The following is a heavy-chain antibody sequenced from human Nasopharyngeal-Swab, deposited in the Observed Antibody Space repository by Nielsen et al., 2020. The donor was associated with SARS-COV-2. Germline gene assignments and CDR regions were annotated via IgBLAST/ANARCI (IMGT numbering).Heavy chain of an antibody. V-gene: IGHV3-7*03. CDR2: IKQDGSEK. CDR1: GFTFSNYW. J-gene: IGHJ6*04. D-gene: IGHD2-2*03. Sequence: GESLKISCAASGFTFSNYWMTWVRQAPGKGLEWVANIKQDGSEKYYVDSVKGRFTVSRDNAKNSLYLQMNSLRVEDTAVYYCARDGSWGKGTTVTVSS. CDR3: ARDGS.